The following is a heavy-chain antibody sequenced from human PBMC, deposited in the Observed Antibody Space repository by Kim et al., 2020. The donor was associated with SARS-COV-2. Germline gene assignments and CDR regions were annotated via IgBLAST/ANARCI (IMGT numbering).Heavy chain of an antibody. CDR3: ARPHYYGSGSYYDY. J-gene: IGHJ4*02. Sequence: GGSLRLSCAASGFTFDDYGMSWVRQAPGKGLEWVSGINWNGGSTGYADSVKGRFTISRDNAKNSLYLQMNSLRAEDTALYHCARPHYYGSGSYYDYWGQGTLVTVSS. D-gene: IGHD3-10*01. V-gene: IGHV3-20*01. CDR2: INWNGGST. CDR1: GFTFDDYG.